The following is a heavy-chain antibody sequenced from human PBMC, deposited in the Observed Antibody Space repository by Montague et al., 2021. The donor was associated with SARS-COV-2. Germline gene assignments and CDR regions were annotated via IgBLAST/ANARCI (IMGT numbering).Heavy chain of an antibody. CDR2: VSNTWST. V-gene: IGHV4-59*12. J-gene: IGHJ3*01. CDR1: GVSITNYY. CDR3: ARIERGFWRDLVVFDV. Sequence: ETLSLTCSVSGVSITNYYWSWIRQFPGKELEWIGTVSNTWSTNKNPSLMSRVTISRDTSSGQVSMRLRSVTAADAAFYFCARIERGFWRDLVVFDVWGPGTLVTVSS. D-gene: IGHD3-3*01.